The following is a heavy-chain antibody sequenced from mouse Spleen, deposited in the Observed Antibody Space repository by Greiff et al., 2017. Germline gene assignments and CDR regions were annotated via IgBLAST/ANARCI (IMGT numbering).Heavy chain of an antibody. CDR2: IDPSDSYT. V-gene: IGHV1-50*01. D-gene: IGHD3-3*01. CDR1: GYTFTSYW. Sequence: VQLQQSGAELVKPGASVKLSCKASGYTFTSYWMQWVKQRPGQGLEWIGEIDPSDSYTNYNQKCKGKATLTVDTSSSTAYMQLSSLTSEDSAVYYCARGLGYWGQGTTLTVSS. J-gene: IGHJ2*01. CDR3: ARGLGY.